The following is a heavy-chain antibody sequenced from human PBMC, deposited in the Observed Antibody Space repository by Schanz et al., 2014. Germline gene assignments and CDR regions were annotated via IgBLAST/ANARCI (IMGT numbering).Heavy chain of an antibody. J-gene: IGHJ3*02. CDR3: AKRCSSTSCSHGAFDI. V-gene: IGHV3-9*01. Sequence: EVQLVESGGDLVQPGRSLRLSCAASGFTFDEYGMHWVRQAPGKGLEWVSGISWNGGFIAYGDAVKGRFTISRDNAKNSLFLQMSSLRAEDTALYYCAKRCSSTSCSHGAFDIWGQGTMVTVSS. CDR1: GFTFDEYG. D-gene: IGHD2-2*01. CDR2: ISWNGGFI.